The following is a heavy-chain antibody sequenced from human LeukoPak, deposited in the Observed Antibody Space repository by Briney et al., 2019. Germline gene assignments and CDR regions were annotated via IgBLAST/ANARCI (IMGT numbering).Heavy chain of an antibody. CDR2: ISSSSSYI. CDR3: ARGSGSWNDAIDY. CDR1: GFTFTTYG. Sequence: GGSLRLSCAASGFTFTTYGMHWVRQAPGKGLEWVSSISSSSSYIYYADSVKGRFTISRDNAKNSLYLQMNSLRAEDTAVYYCARGSGSWNDAIDYWGQGTLVTVSS. D-gene: IGHD1-1*01. J-gene: IGHJ4*02. V-gene: IGHV3-21*01.